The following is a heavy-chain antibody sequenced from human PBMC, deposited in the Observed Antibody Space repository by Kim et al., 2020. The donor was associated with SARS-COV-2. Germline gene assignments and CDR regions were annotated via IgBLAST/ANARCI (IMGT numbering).Heavy chain of an antibody. J-gene: IGHJ4*02. Sequence: TFYADSVKGRFTISRDISKNPLFLQMSSLRAGDTAVYYCARWGLSGDFDYWGQGALVTVSS. V-gene: IGHV3-23*01. D-gene: IGHD2-21*02. CDR3: ARWGLSGDFDY. CDR2: T.